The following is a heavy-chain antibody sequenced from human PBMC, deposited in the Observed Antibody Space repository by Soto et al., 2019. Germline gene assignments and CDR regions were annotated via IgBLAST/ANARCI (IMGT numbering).Heavy chain of an antibody. CDR1: AGSLRSYY. D-gene: IGHD3-9*01. CDR3: ARQPGYYDILTGYSTYYFDY. V-gene: IGHV4-59*08. Sequence: PSETLSLTCTLSAGSLRSYYWNWIRQPPGKGLEWIGYIYYRGNTNYNPSLKSRVTISVDTSKNQFSLKLSSVTAADTAVYYCARQPGYYDILTGYSTYYFDYWGQGTPVTVS. J-gene: IGHJ4*02. CDR2: IYYRGNT.